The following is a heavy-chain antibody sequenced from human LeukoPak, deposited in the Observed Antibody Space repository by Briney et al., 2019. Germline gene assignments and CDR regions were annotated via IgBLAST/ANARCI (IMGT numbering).Heavy chain of an antibody. Sequence: ASVKVSCKAFGYTFTSYDFTWVRQAPGQGLEWMGWISAYHGHTKYAQKLQGRVTMTTDTSTSTAYMELRSLRSDDTAVYYCARVRTTLLDNWGQGTLVTVSS. CDR3: ARVRTTLLDN. CDR2: ISAYHGHT. CDR1: GYTFTSYD. D-gene: IGHD2/OR15-2a*01. J-gene: IGHJ4*02. V-gene: IGHV1-18*01.